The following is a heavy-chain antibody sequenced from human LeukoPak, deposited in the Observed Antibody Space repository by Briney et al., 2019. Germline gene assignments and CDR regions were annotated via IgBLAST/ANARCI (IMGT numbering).Heavy chain of an antibody. J-gene: IGHJ6*02. CDR1: GFTFSDYG. CDR2: VSISSTISSTTTK. Sequence: GGSLRLSCAASGFTFSDYGMNWVRQAPGKGLEWLAYVSISSTISSTTTKHYADSVKGRFTISRDNAKNSLYLQMNSLRAEDTAVYYCARIYGSGSYSYYYYGLDVWGQGTTVTVSS. D-gene: IGHD3-10*01. CDR3: ARIYGSGSYSYYYYGLDV. V-gene: IGHV3-48*04.